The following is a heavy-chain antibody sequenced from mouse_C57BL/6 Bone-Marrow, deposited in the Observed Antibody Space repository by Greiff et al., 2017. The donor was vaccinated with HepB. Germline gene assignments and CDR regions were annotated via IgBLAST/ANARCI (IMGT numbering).Heavy chain of an antibody. CDR3: ARWDGNYGY. CDR2: IYPGDGDT. D-gene: IGHD2-1*01. J-gene: IGHJ2*01. V-gene: IGHV1-82*01. Sequence: QVQLKESGPELVKPGASVKISCKASGYAFSSSWMNWVKQRPGKGLEWIGRIYPGDGDTNYNGKFKGKATLTADKSSSTAYMQLRSLTSEDSAGYFCARWDGNYGYWGQGTTLTVSS. CDR1: GYAFSSSW.